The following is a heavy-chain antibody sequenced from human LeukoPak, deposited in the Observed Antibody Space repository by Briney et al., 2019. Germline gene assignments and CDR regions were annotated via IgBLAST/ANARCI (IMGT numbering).Heavy chain of an antibody. CDR2: IYYSGST. D-gene: IGHD3-3*01. Sequence: SETLSLTCTVSGGSISSGGYYWSWIRQHPGKGLEWIGYIYYSGSTYYNPSLKSRVTISVDTSKNQFSLKLSSVTAADTAVYYCARDRITIFGVVNPYGMDVWGQGTTVTVSS. V-gene: IGHV4-31*03. CDR3: ARDRITIFGVVNPYGMDV. J-gene: IGHJ6*02. CDR1: GGSISSGGYY.